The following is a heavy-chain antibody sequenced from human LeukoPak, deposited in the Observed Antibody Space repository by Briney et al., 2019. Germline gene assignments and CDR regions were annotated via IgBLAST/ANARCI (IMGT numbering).Heavy chain of an antibody. V-gene: IGHV4-39*01. J-gene: IGHJ5*02. D-gene: IGHD4-17*01. CDR3: ARRGHGDRGSFDP. Sequence: PSETLSPICTVSGGSISSSSYFWGWIRQPPGKGLEWIGNIYYSGSTYYNPSLKSRVTISVDTSKNQFSLRLSSVTAADTAVYYCARRGHGDRGSFDPWGQGTLVTVSS. CDR2: IYYSGST. CDR1: GGSISSSSYF.